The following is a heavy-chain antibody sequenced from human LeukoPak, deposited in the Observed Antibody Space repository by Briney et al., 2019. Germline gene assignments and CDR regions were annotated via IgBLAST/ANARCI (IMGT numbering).Heavy chain of an antibody. J-gene: IGHJ4*02. CDR1: GGSISSGDYY. D-gene: IGHD1-26*01. CDR2: IYYSGST. CDR3: ARVAGSYYFGY. Sequence: SETLSLTCTVSGGSISSGDYYWSWIRQPPGKGLEWIGYIYYSGSTYYNPSLKSRVTISVGTSKNQFSLKLSSVTAADTAVYYCARVAGSYYFGYWGQGTLVTVSS. V-gene: IGHV4-30-4*01.